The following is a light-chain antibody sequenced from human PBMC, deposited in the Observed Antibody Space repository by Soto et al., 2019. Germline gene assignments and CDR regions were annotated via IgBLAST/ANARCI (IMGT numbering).Light chain of an antibody. J-gene: IGKJ1*01. Sequence: EIVMTQSPATLSVSPGERATLSCRASQSVSSNLAWYQQRPGQAPRLLIYDTSTRAAGIAARFSGSGSGTEFTLTISSLQSEDFAVYYCQQYVHWPPGTFGQGTKVDIK. CDR1: QSVSSN. CDR3: QQYVHWPPGT. CDR2: DTS. V-gene: IGKV3-15*01.